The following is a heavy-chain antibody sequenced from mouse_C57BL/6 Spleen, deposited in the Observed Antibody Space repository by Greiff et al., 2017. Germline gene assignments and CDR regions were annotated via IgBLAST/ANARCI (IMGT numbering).Heavy chain of an antibody. J-gene: IGHJ4*01. CDR3: AAGSSLNYAMDY. CDR1: GYAFSSSW. D-gene: IGHD1-1*01. V-gene: IGHV1-82*01. Sequence: QVQLQQSGPELVKPGASVKISCKASGYAFSSSWMNWVKQRPGKGLEWIGRIYPGDGDTNYNGKFKGKATLTADKSSSTAYMQLSSLTSEDSAVYFCAAGSSLNYAMDYWGQGTSVTVSS. CDR2: IYPGDGDT.